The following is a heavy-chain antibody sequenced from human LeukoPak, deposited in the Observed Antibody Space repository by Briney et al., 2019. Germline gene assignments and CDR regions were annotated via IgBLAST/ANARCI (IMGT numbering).Heavy chain of an antibody. CDR3: AKDAPNNYYGSGSYYTVRYYYGMDV. J-gene: IGHJ6*02. D-gene: IGHD3-10*01. CDR2: IIPILVIA. V-gene: IGHV1-69*04. CDR1: RGSFSSYD. Sequence: SVKVSCKASRGSFSSYDISWVRQAPGEGLEWMGRIIPILVIANYVQKFQGRVTITADKSTSTAYMELSSLRSENTAVYYCAKDAPNNYYGSGSYYTVRYYYGMDVWGQGTTVTVSS.